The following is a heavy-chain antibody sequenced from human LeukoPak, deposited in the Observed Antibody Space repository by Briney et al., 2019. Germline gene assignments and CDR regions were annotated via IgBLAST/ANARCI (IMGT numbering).Heavy chain of an antibody. CDR3: ARETIQPEPGAFDI. CDR1: GGSISSGDYY. Sequence: SETLSLTCTVSGGSISSGDYYWCWIRQPPGKGLEWIGYIYYSGSTYYNPSLKSRLTMSVDTSKNQFSLKLSSVTAADTAVYYCARETIQPEPGAFDIWGQGTMVTVSS. D-gene: IGHD1-1*01. V-gene: IGHV4-30-4*08. J-gene: IGHJ3*02. CDR2: IYYSGST.